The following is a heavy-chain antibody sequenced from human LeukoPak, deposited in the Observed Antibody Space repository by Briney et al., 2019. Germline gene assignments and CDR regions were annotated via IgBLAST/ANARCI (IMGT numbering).Heavy chain of an antibody. V-gene: IGHV3-48*02. J-gene: IGHJ4*02. CDR3: VFPYWQDLDH. Sequence: GGSLRLSCAASGFTFRSHSMQWVRQAPGKGLEWVSHISSSGSTIYYADSVKGRFTISRDNAKESLYLQMSSLRDEDTAVYYCVFPYWQDLDHWGQGTLVTVSS. D-gene: IGHD2-15*01. CDR1: GFTFRSHS. CDR2: ISSSGSTI.